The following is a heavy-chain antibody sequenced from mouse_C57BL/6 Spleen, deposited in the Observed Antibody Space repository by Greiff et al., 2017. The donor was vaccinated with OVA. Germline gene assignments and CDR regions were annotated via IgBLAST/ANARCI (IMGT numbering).Heavy chain of an antibody. D-gene: IGHD2-3*01. CDR2: IDPYSGGT. J-gene: IGHJ4*01. CDR1: GYTFTSYW. CDR3: AREWLYDGAYAMDY. V-gene: IGHV1-72*01. Sequence: QVQLQQPGAELVKPGASVKLSCKASGYTFTSYWMHWVKQRPGRGLEWIGRIDPYSGGTKYNEKFKSKATLTVDKPSSTAYMQLSSLTSEDSAVYYCAREWLYDGAYAMDYWGQGTSVTVSS.